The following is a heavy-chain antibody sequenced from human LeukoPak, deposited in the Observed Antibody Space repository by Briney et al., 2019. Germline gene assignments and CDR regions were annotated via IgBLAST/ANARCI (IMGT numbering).Heavy chain of an antibody. CDR1: AYTFSNYL. D-gene: IGHD3-10*01. CDR2: IDPSGGST. V-gene: IGHV1-46*01. J-gene: IGHJ5*02. Sequence: ASVKVSCKASAYTFSNYLIHWVRQAPGQGLEWMGMIDPSGGSTGYAQKFQGRVTTTRDTSTSTVYMELNSLRSEDTALYYCARDLGLRGVTNWFDTWGQGTLVTVSS. CDR3: ARDLGLRGVTNWFDT.